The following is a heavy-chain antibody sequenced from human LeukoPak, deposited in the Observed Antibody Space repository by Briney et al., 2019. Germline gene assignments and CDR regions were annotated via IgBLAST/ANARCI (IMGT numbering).Heavy chain of an antibody. D-gene: IGHD3-22*01. V-gene: IGHV3-23*01. Sequence: GGSLRLSCAVSGTTLSNYGMSWVRQAPGKGREWVSGISGSGGNTYYADSVKGRFTISRDNSKNTLYLQMNSLRAEDTAVYFCAKRGVVIRVILVGFHKEAYYFDSWGQGALVTVSS. J-gene: IGHJ4*02. CDR3: AKRGVVIRVILVGFHKEAYYFDS. CDR2: ISGSGGNT. CDR1: GTTLSNYG.